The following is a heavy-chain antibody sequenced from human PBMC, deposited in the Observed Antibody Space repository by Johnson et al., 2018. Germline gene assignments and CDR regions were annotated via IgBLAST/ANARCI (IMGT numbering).Heavy chain of an antibody. V-gene: IGHV3-30-3*01. CDR1: GFTFSNYA. Sequence: QVQLVQSGGGVVQPGRSLRLSCGASGFTFSNYAMHWVRQAPGKGLEWVAVIPYDGNNKYYADSVKGPFTISRDNSKNTLYLQMNSLRPEDTDVYYCAGVSSGGACDIWGQGTMVTVSS. J-gene: IGHJ3*02. CDR3: AGVSSGGACDI. D-gene: IGHD6-19*01. CDR2: IPYDGNNK.